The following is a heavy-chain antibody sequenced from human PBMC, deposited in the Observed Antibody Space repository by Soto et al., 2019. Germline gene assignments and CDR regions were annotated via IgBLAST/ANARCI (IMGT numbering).Heavy chain of an antibody. CDR1: GGSISSSNW. CDR3: ARVSGSYYYGMDV. Sequence: QVQLQESGPGLVKPSGTLSLTCAVSGGSISSSNWWSWVLQAPGKGLEWIGEIYHSGSTNYNPSLKRRVTISVDKSKNQFSLKLSSVTAADTAVYYCARVSGSYYYGMDVWGQGTTVTVSS. D-gene: IGHD1-26*01. J-gene: IGHJ6*01. V-gene: IGHV4-4*02. CDR2: IYHSGST.